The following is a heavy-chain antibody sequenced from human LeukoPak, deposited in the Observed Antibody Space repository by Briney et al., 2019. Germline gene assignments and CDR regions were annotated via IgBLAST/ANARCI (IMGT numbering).Heavy chain of an antibody. CDR1: GGSISGYY. J-gene: IGHJ4*02. Sequence: ASGTLSLTCTASGGSISGYYWSWVPQPPGKGLEWIGYIHYGGSTNYNASLRSRVTISLDTCNSQFSLKLSPVTAADTAVYYCARTYYYDTSGYGFDYWGQGTLVTVSS. CDR3: ARTYYYDTSGYGFDY. CDR2: IHYGGST. D-gene: IGHD3-22*01. V-gene: IGHV4-59*01.